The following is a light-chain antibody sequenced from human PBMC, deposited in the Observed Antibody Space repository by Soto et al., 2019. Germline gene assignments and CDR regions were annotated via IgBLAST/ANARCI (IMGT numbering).Light chain of an antibody. J-gene: IGKJ1*01. CDR2: DAS. CDR1: QSISSW. Sequence: DIQMTQSPSTLSASVGDRVTITCRASQSISSWLAWYQQKPGKAPKLLIYDASSLESGVPSRFSGSGSGTEFTRTISSLQPDDFATYYCQQYNIWWTFGQGTKVEIK. CDR3: QQYNIWWT. V-gene: IGKV1-5*01.